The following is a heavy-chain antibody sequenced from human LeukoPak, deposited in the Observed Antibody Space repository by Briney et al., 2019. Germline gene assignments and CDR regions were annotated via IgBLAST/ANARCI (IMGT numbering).Heavy chain of an antibody. Sequence: SETLSLTCSVSGGSIRSYYWSWIRQPPGKGLEWIGYIYYSGSTNYNPSLKSRVTISVDTSKNQFSLKLSSVTAADTAVYYCARNFLERYYYYGMDVWGQGTTVTVSS. CDR3: ARNFLERYYYYGMDV. CDR1: GGSIRSYY. D-gene: IGHD3-3*01. J-gene: IGHJ6*02. CDR2: IYYSGST. V-gene: IGHV4-59*08.